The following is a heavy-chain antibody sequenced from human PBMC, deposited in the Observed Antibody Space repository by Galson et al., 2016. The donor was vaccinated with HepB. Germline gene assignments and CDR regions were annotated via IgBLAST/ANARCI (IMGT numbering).Heavy chain of an antibody. J-gene: IGHJ4*01. CDR1: GGSISGYF. V-gene: IGHV4-59*03. Sequence: ETLSLTCSVSGGSISGYFWTWIRQIPGKGLEWIGYFYYNGNTKYNPSLRSRVTISADMSKNELSLRLTSVTAADTAIYYCAKFPSDSGPGGLDYWGRGTLVTVSS. CDR2: FYYNGNT. D-gene: IGHD4-17*01. CDR3: AKFPSDSGPGGLDY.